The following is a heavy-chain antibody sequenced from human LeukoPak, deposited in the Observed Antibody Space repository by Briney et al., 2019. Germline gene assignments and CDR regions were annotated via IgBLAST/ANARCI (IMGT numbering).Heavy chain of an antibody. CDR3: ARVDYEVDY. D-gene: IGHD4-17*01. CDR1: GGSFSGYY. CDR2: INHSGST. V-gene: IGHV4-34*01. Sequence: SETLSLTCAVYGGSFSGYYWSWIRQPPGKGLEWIGEINHSGSTNYNPSLKSRVTISVDTSKNQFSLKLSSVTAADTAVYYCARVDYEVDYWGQGTLVTVSS. J-gene: IGHJ4*02.